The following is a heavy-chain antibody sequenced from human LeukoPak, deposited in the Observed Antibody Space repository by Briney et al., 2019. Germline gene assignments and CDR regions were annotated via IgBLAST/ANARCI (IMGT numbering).Heavy chain of an antibody. Sequence: SETLSLTCTVSGGSISSYYWSWIRQPAGKGLEWIGHIYTSGSTNYNPSLKSRVTMSVDTSKNQFSLKLSSVTAADTAVYYCARDSKWLAYNWFDPWGQGTLVTVSS. D-gene: IGHD6-19*01. V-gene: IGHV4-4*07. CDR1: GGSISSYY. CDR2: IYTSGST. CDR3: ARDSKWLAYNWFDP. J-gene: IGHJ5*02.